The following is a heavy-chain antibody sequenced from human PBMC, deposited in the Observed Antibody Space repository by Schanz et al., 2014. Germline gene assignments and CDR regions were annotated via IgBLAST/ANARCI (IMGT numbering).Heavy chain of an antibody. CDR3: VREENYPSFLGYYYYMDV. Sequence: VQLLESGGGLVQPGGSLRLSCAASGFGFDDYAMSWVRQAPGKGLEWAALISHDGNNKHYVDSVEGRFTISRDNSKSMLFLEMSSLRVEDTAVYYCVREENYPSFLGYYYYMDVWGKGTSVTVSS. CDR1: GFGFDDYA. J-gene: IGHJ6*03. CDR2: ISHDGNNK. D-gene: IGHD3-10*01. V-gene: IGHV3-30-3*01.